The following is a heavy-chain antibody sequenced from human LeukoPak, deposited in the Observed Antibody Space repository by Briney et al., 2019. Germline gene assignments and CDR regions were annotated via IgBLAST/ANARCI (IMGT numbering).Heavy chain of an antibody. J-gene: IGHJ4*02. D-gene: IGHD6-19*01. CDR3: AKDKAVAGVDLDY. CDR1: GFTFSSYG. CDR2: IRYDGSNK. Sequence: GGSLRLSCAASGFTFSSYGMHWVRQAPGKRLEWVAFIRYDGSNKYYADSVKGRFTISRDNSKNTLYLQMNSLRAEDTAVYYCAKDKAVAGVDLDYWGQGTLVTVSS. V-gene: IGHV3-30*02.